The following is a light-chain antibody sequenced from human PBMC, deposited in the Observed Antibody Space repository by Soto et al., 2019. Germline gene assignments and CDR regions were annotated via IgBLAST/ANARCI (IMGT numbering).Light chain of an antibody. V-gene: IGLV3-21*01. CDR1: NIGGKS. CDR3: QVWESSGDHPV. CDR2: YDS. Sequence: SYVVTQPPSVSVAPGETARITCGGNNIGGKSVHWYQQKPGQAPVLAIYYDSDRPSGIPERFSGSNSGNTATLTISRVEAGDEADYYCQVWESSGDHPVFGGGTKLTVL. J-gene: IGLJ2*01.